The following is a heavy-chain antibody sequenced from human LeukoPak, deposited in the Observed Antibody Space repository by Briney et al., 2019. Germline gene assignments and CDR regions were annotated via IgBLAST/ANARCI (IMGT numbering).Heavy chain of an antibody. CDR1: GDCISSSSYY. CDR3: ARHVYDILTGYNYYFDY. CDR2: ITYSGST. D-gene: IGHD3-9*01. V-gene: IGHV4-39*01. J-gene: IGHJ4*02. Sequence: SETLSLTCTVSGDCISSSSYYWGWIRQPPGKGLEWIGSITYSGSTYYNPSIKSRVTISVDTSKNQFSLNLSSVTAAETAVYYCARHVYDILTGYNYYFDYWGQGTLVTVSS.